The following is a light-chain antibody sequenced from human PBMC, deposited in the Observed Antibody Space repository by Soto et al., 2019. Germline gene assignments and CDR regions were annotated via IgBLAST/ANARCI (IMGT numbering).Light chain of an antibody. CDR1: QTVSSN. V-gene: IGKV3-15*01. CDR2: DTS. J-gene: IGKJ4*01. Sequence: EIVMTQSPATLSVSPGERATLSCRASQTVSSNLAWYQQKPGQAPRLPIYDTSTRATGIPARFSGSGSGTEFTLTISSLQSEDFAVYYCRQYNNWPPLTFGGGTKVDIK. CDR3: RQYNNWPPLT.